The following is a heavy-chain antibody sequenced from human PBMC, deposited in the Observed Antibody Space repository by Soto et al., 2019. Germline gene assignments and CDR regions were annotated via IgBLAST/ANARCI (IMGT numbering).Heavy chain of an antibody. Sequence: AGGSLRLSCAASGFTFSSYSMNWVRQAPGKGLEWVSYISSSSSTIYYADSVKGRFTISRDNAKNSLYLQMNSLRAEDTAVYYCARGNVIPGYSSGWLKRRYFDYWGQGTLVTVSS. J-gene: IGHJ4*02. CDR2: ISSSSSTI. D-gene: IGHD6-19*01. CDR3: ARGNVIPGYSSGWLKRRYFDY. CDR1: GFTFSSYS. V-gene: IGHV3-48*01.